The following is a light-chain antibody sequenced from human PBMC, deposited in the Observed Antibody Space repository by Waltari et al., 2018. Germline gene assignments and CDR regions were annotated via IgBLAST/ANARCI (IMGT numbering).Light chain of an antibody. CDR2: GAS. CDR1: QSVNGK. Sequence: EVVMTQSPATLSVSPGERASLPCRASQSVNGKLVWYQLKPGQPPRVLIYGASTRATGIPARFSGSGSGTEFSLTITSLQSEDAAVYHCQQYENWPLTFGGGTKVEIK. V-gene: IGKV3-15*01. CDR3: QQYENWPLT. J-gene: IGKJ4*01.